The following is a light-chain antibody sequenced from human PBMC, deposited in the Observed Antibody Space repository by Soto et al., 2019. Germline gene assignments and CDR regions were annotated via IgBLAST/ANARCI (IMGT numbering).Light chain of an antibody. CDR2: GTS. CDR3: QQHRSSLYT. CDR1: QSVSSSY. V-gene: IGKV3-20*01. Sequence: EMVLTQSPGTLSLSPGERATLSCRASQSVSSSYLAWYQQKPGQAPRLLIYGTSTRATGIPDRFSGSGSGTDFTLTISRLEPEDFAVYYCQQHRSSLYTFGQGTKLEVK. J-gene: IGKJ2*01.